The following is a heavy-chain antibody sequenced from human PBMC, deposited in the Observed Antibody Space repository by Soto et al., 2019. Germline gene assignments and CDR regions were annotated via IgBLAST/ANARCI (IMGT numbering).Heavy chain of an antibody. D-gene: IGHD3-3*01. J-gene: IGHJ5*02. CDR1: AFTFRSNS. CDR3: ARVIWSGHLTSDL. Sequence: PGGSLTLSCAPSAFTFRSNSMTSVRQAPGKGLEWISYISSSSSTIYADSVKGRFTISRDNAKNSLYLQMNSLRDEDTAVYYCARVIWSGHLTSDLWGQGTLVTVSS. V-gene: IGHV3-48*02. CDR2: ISSSSST.